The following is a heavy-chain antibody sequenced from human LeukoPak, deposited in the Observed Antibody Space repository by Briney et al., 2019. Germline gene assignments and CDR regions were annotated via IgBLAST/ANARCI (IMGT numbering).Heavy chain of an antibody. V-gene: IGHV3-30-3*01. CDR3: ARDGKVDSGYDLAGLYYYGMDV. Sequence: GGSLRLSCAASGFTFSSYAMHWVRQAPGKGLEWVAVISYDGSNKYYADSVKGRFTISRDNSKNTLYLQMNSLRAEDTAVYYCARDGKVDSGYDLAGLYYYGMDVWGQGTTVTVSS. CDR2: ISYDGSNK. J-gene: IGHJ6*02. CDR1: GFTFSSYA. D-gene: IGHD5-12*01.